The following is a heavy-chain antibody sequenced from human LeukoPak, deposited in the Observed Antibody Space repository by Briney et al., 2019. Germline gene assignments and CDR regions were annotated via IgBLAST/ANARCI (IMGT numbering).Heavy chain of an antibody. CDR3: AALYSGSTNGMDV. CDR1: GYSITSYW. D-gene: IGHD1-26*01. J-gene: IGHJ6*02. Sequence: GESRKISCKGSGYSITSYWIGWVRQMPGKGLEWMGIIYPGDSDTRYSPSFQGQVTISADKSISTAYLQWSSLKASDTAMYYCAALYSGSTNGMDVWGQGTTVTVSS. CDR2: IYPGDSDT. V-gene: IGHV5-51*01.